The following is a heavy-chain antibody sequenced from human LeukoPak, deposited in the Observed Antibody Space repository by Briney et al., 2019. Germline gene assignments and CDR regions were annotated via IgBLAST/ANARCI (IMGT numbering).Heavy chain of an antibody. J-gene: IGHJ4*02. V-gene: IGHV4-59*08. CDR2: IYYSGST. CDR1: GGSISSYY. CDR3: ARQVEVVTAHVIYYFDY. D-gene: IGHD2-21*02. Sequence: SETLSLTCTVSGGSISSYYWSWIRQPPGKGLEWIGYIYYSGSTNYNPSLKSRVTISVDTSRNQLSLKLSSVTAADTAVYYCARQVEVVTAHVIYYFDYWGQGTLVTVSS.